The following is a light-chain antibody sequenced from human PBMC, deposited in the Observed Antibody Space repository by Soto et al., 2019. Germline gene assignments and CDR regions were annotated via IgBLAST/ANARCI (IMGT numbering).Light chain of an antibody. J-gene: IGKJ4*02. V-gene: IGKV3-11*01. Sequence: ESGLPRSPAAVAVSPDARATLSRMASQSVSIFLTWYQQKPGQAPRLLIYGASTRATGIPDRFSGGGSGTDFTLTISRLEPEDFAVYYCQQVSRYPLTVGRGTKVDIK. CDR2: GAS. CDR1: QSVSIF. CDR3: QQVSRYPLT.